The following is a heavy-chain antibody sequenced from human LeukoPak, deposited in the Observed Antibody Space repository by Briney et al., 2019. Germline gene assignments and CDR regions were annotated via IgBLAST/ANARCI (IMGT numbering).Heavy chain of an antibody. CDR2: ISGSNSYI. J-gene: IGHJ4*02. D-gene: IGHD2-15*01. V-gene: IGHV3-21*04. CDR1: GFTFSSYT. Sequence: GGSLRLSCAASGFTFSSYTMHWIRQAPGKGLEWVSSISGSNSYIFYADSVKGRFTVSRDNAKDSLYLQMNSLRADDTAVYYCAKSVVVITFRFDDWGQGALVTVSS. CDR3: AKSVVVITFRFDD.